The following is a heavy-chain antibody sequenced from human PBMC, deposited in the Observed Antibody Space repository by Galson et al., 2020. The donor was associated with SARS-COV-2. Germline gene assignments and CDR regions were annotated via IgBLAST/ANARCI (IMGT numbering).Heavy chain of an antibody. CDR3: ARDSQGGNDYNYLLF. Sequence: GESLKISCKASGYTFTSYGISWVRQAPGQGLEWMGIINPSGGGTTYAQKFQGRVTMTRDTSTSTVYMELSSLRSEDTAVYYCARDSQGGNDYNYLLFWGQGTLVTVSS. V-gene: IGHV1-46*01. CDR2: INPSGGGT. D-gene: IGHD4-4*01. CDR1: GYTFTSYG. J-gene: IGHJ4*02.